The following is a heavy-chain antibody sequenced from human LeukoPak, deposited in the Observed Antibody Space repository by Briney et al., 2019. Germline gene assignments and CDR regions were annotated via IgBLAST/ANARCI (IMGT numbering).Heavy chain of an antibody. CDR3: ARDYHYYDSSGYYPHPYFDY. D-gene: IGHD3-22*01. CDR2: ISSSGSTI. J-gene: IGHJ4*02. CDR1: GFTFSDYY. V-gene: IGHV3-11*04. Sequence: PGGSLRLSCAASGFTFSDYYMNWIRQAPGKGLEWVSYISSSGSTIYYADSVKGRFTISRDNAKNSLYLQMNSLRAEDTAVYYCARDYHYYDSSGYYPHPYFDYWGQGTLVTVSS.